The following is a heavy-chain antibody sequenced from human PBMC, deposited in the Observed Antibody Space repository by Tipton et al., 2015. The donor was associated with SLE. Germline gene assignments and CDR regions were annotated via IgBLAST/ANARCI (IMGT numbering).Heavy chain of an antibody. V-gene: IGHV4-34*01. CDR2: INHSGST. Sequence: TLSLTCAVYGGSFSGYYWSWIRQPPGKGLEWIGKINHSGSTNYNPSLKSRVTISIDTSKNQFSLKLSSVTAADTAVYYCARPSGYAFDIWGQGTMVTVPS. D-gene: IGHD7-27*01. CDR3: ARPSGYAFDI. CDR1: GGSFSGYY. J-gene: IGHJ3*02.